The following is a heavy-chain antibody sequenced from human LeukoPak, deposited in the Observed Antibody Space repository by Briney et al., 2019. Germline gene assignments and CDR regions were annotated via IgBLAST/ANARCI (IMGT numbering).Heavy chain of an antibody. Sequence: SETLSLTCTVSGGSISSSSYYWGWIRQPPGKGLEWIGSIYYSGSTYYNPSLKSRVTISVDTSKNQFSLKLSSVTAADTAVYYCARVSGRFTWYFDLWGRGTLVTVSS. J-gene: IGHJ2*01. CDR2: IYYSGST. CDR1: GGSISSSSYY. V-gene: IGHV4-39*07. CDR3: ARVSGRFTWYFDL.